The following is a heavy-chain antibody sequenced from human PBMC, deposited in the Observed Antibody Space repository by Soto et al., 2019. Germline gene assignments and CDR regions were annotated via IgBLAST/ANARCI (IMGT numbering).Heavy chain of an antibody. D-gene: IGHD3-10*01. CDR1: GGSFSGYD. J-gene: IGHJ6*02. CDR2: INHSGST. CDR3: ARARAYYYGSGSYLGWDYYYYGMDV. V-gene: IGHV4-34*01. Sequence: SETLSLTCAVYGGSFSGYDWSWIRQPPGKGMEWIGEINHSGSTNYNPSLKSRVTISVDTSKNQFSLKLSSVTAADTAVYYCARARAYYYGSGSYLGWDYYYYGMDVWGQGTTVTVS.